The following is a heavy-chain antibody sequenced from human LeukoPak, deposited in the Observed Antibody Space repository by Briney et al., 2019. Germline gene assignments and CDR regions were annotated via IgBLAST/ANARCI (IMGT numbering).Heavy chain of an antibody. CDR1: GYSFTSYS. V-gene: IGHV5-51*01. Sequence: GESLQISSNGSGYSFTSYSIGCVRHMPRKAREWMGFIFPVESVTRYSPSFQGQVTISSDKSISTAYLQWSSMKASDNAMYYCARQRSNYSKRYYYYGMDVWGQGTTVTVSS. CDR3: ARQRSNYSKRYYYYGMDV. J-gene: IGHJ6*02. D-gene: IGHD4-11*01. CDR2: IFPVESVT.